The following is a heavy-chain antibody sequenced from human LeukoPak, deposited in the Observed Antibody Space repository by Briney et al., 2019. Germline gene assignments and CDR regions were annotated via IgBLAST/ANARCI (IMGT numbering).Heavy chain of an antibody. Sequence: PGGSLRLSCAASGFTFSTYAMSWVRQAPGKGLEWVSAISGSGGSTYYADSVKGRFTISRDNAKNSLYLQMNSLRVEDTAVYYCARGYFSSSGRGMDVWGQGTTVTVSS. CDR2: ISGSGGST. CDR3: ARGYFSSSGRGMDV. V-gene: IGHV3-23*01. D-gene: IGHD6-13*01. CDR1: GFTFSTYA. J-gene: IGHJ6*02.